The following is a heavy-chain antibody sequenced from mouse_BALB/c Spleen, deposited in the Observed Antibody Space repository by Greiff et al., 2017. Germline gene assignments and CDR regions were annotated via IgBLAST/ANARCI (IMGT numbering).Heavy chain of an antibody. Sequence: EVQRVASGGGLVQPGGSRKLSCAASGFTFSSFGMHWVRQAPEKGLEWIAYISSGSSTIYYADTVKGRFTISRDNPKITLFLQMTSLRSEDKDMYYCARGDDYERYAMDVWGPGTSVTVSS. CDR1: GFTFSSFG. J-gene: IGHJ4*01. D-gene: IGHD2-4*01. V-gene: IGHV5-17*02. CDR2: ISSGSSTI. CDR3: ARGDDYERYAMDV.